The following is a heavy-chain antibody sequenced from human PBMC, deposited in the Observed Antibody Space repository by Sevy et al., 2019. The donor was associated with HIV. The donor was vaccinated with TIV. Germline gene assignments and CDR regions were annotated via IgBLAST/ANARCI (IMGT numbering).Heavy chain of an antibody. D-gene: IGHD2-15*01. CDR2: ISPHNGDT. CDR1: GYTFTSYR. V-gene: IGHV1-18*01. J-gene: IGHJ4*02. CDR3: ARAYCRDGGCYSLAF. Sequence: ASVKVSCKVSGYTFTSYRITWVRQAPGQGLEWLGGISPHNGDTDYAQKFRGRVTMITDTSTTTAYMELRSLRYDDTAVYYCARAYCRDGGCYSLAFWGQGTLVTVSS.